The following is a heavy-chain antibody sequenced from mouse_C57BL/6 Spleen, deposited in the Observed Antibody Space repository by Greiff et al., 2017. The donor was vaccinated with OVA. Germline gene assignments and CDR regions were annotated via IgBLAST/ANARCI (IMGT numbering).Heavy chain of an antibody. CDR3: ARDYGSSYVGDY. CDR1: GYTFTSYW. D-gene: IGHD1-1*01. CDR2: IYPGSGST. Sequence: QVQLQQPGAELVKPGASVKMSCKASGYTFTSYWITWVKQRPGQGLEWIGDIYPGSGSTNYNEKFKSKATLTVDTSSSTAYMQLSSLTSEDSAVYYCARDYGSSYVGDYWGQGTTLTVSS. V-gene: IGHV1-55*01. J-gene: IGHJ2*01.